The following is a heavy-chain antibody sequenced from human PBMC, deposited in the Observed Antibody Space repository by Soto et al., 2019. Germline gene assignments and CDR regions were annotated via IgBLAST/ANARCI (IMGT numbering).Heavy chain of an antibody. CDR2: IIPIFGTA. D-gene: IGHD6-13*01. V-gene: IGHV1-69*13. CDR3: ARDRSDSRPMDV. Sequence: SVKVSCKASGGTFSSYAISWVRQAPGQGLEWMGGIIPIFGTANYAQKFQGRVTITADESTSTAYMELSSLRSEDTAVYYCARDRSDSRPMDVWGQGTTVTVSS. CDR1: GGTFSSYA. J-gene: IGHJ6*02.